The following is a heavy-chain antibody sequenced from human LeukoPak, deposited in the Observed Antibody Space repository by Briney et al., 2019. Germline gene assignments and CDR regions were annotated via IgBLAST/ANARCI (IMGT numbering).Heavy chain of an antibody. J-gene: IGHJ4*02. CDR3: ARVAVAGTFFYFDY. CDR1: GFTFDDYG. Sequence: GGSLRLSCAASGFTFDDYGMSWVRQAPGKGLEWVSGINWNGGSTGYADSVKGRFTISRDNAKNSLYLQMNSLRAEDTALYYCARVAVAGTFFYFDYWGQGTLVTISS. V-gene: IGHV3-20*04. CDR2: INWNGGST. D-gene: IGHD6-19*01.